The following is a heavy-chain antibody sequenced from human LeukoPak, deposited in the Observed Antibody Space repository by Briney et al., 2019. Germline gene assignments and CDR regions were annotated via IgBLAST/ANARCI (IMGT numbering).Heavy chain of an antibody. CDR1: GDFITAYY. CDR3: ARVRAAQVDY. J-gene: IGHJ4*02. D-gene: IGHD6-13*01. CDR2: IYYSGST. V-gene: IGHV4-39*07. Sequence: SETLSLTCSVSGDFITAYYWSWIRQPPGKGLEWIGSIYYSGSTYYNPSLKSRVTISVDTSKNQFSLKLSSVTAADTAVYYCARVRAAQVDYWGQGTLVTVSS.